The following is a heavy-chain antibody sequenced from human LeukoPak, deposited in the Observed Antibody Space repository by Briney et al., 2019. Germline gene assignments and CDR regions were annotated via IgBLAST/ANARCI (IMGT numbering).Heavy chain of an antibody. CDR3: ARRYRVPASSSYYIDY. J-gene: IGHJ4*02. V-gene: IGHV5-51*01. CDR2: IYPGDSDT. CDR1: GYSFTSYW. Sequence: GESRKISRMGSGYSFTSYWIGGVRQMPGKGLGWVGMIYPGDSDTSYSPSFQGQVTISADKSSSTAYLQWGRLTASDTALYYCARRYRVPASSSYYIDYWGQGTLVTVSS. D-gene: IGHD2-2*01.